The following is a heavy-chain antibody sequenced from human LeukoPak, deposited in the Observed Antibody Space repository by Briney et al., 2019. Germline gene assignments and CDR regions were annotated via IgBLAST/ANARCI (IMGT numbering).Heavy chain of an antibody. CDR3: AKVSYSAPDAFDI. V-gene: IGHV3-48*01. CDR1: GFTFSSYS. D-gene: IGHD4-11*01. CDR2: ISSSSTI. Sequence: PGGSLRLSCAVSGFTFSSYSMNWVRQAPGKGLEWVSYISSSSTIHYADSVKGRFTISRDNAKNSLYLQMNSLRAEDTAVYYCAKVSYSAPDAFDIWGQGTMVTVSS. J-gene: IGHJ3*02.